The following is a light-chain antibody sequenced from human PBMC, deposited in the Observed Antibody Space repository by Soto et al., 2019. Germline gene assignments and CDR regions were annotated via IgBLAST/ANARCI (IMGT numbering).Light chain of an antibody. CDR1: QTISSW. V-gene: IGKV1-5*03. J-gene: IGKJ1*01. Sequence: IEIDQSSCTLSGSVGDRVTITCRASQTISSWLAWYQQKPGKAPKLLIYKASTLKSGVPSRFSGSGSGTEFTLTISSLQPDDFATYYCQHYNSYSEAFGQGTKVDI. CDR3: QHYNSYSEA. CDR2: KAS.